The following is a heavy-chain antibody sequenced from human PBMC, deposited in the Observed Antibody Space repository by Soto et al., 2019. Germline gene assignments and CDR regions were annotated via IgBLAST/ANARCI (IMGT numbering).Heavy chain of an antibody. CDR1: GFTFSSYA. D-gene: IGHD7-27*01. V-gene: IGHV3-23*01. CDR3: AKDLARNWGPGDAFDI. CDR2: ISGSGGST. J-gene: IGHJ3*02. Sequence: GGSLRLSCAASGFTFSSYAMSWVRQAPGKGLEGVSAISGSGGSTYYADSVKGRFTISRDNSKNTLYLQMNSLRAEDTAVYYCAKDLARNWGPGDAFDIWGQGTIVTVSS.